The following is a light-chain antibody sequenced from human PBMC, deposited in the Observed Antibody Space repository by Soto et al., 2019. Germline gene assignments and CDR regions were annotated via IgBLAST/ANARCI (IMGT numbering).Light chain of an antibody. Sequence: QSALTQPASLSGSPGQSITISCTGTSSDISAYDYVSWFQQHPGKAPKLMISEVNNRPAGVSNRFSFSKSGNTAYLTISGLQVEDEAEYFCVTFTTTSTHVFGAGTKVTV. CDR2: EVN. CDR3: VTFTTTSTHV. V-gene: IGLV2-14*01. J-gene: IGLJ1*01. CDR1: SSDISAYDY.